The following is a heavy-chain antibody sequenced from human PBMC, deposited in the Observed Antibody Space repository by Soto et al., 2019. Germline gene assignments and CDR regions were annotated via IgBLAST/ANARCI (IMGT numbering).Heavy chain of an antibody. J-gene: IGHJ6*02. V-gene: IGHV3-43*01. CDR3: AKAWASEAGRFYYGMDV. D-gene: IGHD1-26*01. CDR1: GFTFDDYT. Sequence: GALRLSCAASGFTFDDYTMHWVRQAPGKGLEWVSLISWDGGSTYYADSVKGRFTISRDNSKNSLYLQMNSLRTEDTALYYCAKAWASEAGRFYYGMDVWGQGTTVTVSS. CDR2: ISWDGGST.